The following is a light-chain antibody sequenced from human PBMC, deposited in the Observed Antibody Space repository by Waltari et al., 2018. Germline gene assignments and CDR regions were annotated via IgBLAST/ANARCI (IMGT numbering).Light chain of an antibody. J-gene: IGKJ3*01. V-gene: IGKV1-33*01. CDR3: PPYDNLPPFT. CDR1: QDISNY. CDR2: DAA. Sequence: DIQMTQSPSYLSASVGDRVTITCQASQDISNYLNWYPQKPGKAHKLLIYDAANLETGVPLLFSGSGSGTDFTFTISSLQPEDIATYYCPPYDNLPPFTFGPGTKVDIK.